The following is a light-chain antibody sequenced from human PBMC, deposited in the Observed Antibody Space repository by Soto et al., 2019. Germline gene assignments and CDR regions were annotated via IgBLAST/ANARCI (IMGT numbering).Light chain of an antibody. CDR2: STN. J-gene: IGLJ3*02. Sequence: VVTQEPSFSVSPGGTVTLTCGLSSGSVSTSNYPSWYQQTPGQAPRTLVYSTNTRSSGVPDRFSGSILGNKAALTITGAQADDESDYYCVLYMGSGVWVFGGGTKLTVL. V-gene: IGLV8-61*01. CDR3: VLYMGSGVWV. CDR1: SGSVSTSNY.